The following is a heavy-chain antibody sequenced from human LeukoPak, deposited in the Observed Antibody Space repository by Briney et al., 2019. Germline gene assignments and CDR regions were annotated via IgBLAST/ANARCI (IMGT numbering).Heavy chain of an antibody. V-gene: IGHV4-34*01. D-gene: IGHD3-22*01. CDR3: ARSGTMIVVDPFDY. CDR2: INHSGST. J-gene: IGHJ4*02. CDR1: GGSFSGYY. Sequence: SETLSLTCAVYGGSFSGYYWSWIRQPPGKGLEWIGEINHSGSTNYNPSLKSRVTISVDTSKNQFSLKLSSVTAADTAVYYCARSGTMIVVDPFDYWGQGALVTVSS.